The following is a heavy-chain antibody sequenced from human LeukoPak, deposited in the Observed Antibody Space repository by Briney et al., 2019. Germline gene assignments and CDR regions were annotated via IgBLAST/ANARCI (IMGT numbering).Heavy chain of an antibody. D-gene: IGHD6-19*01. CDR3: ARVISPDRPGEQWLGPPPEQDSYFDY. V-gene: IGHV4-39*07. CDR2: IYYSGST. Sequence: KSSETLSLTCTVSGGSISSSSYYWGWIRQPPGKGLECIGSIYYSGSTYSNPSLKSRVTISVDTSKNQFSLKLSSVTAADTAVYYCARVISPDRPGEQWLGPPPEQDSYFDYWGQGTLVTVSS. CDR1: GGSISSSSYY. J-gene: IGHJ4*02.